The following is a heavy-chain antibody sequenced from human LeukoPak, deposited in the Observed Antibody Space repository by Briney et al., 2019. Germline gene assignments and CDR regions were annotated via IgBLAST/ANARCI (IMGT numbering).Heavy chain of an antibody. CDR3: ARGPRGGGLVY. CDR2: INHSGST. D-gene: IGHD3-10*01. Sequence: PSEALSLTCAVYGGSFSGYYWSWIRQPPGKGLEWIGEINHSGSTNYNPSLKSRVTISVDTSKNQFSLKLSSVTAADTAVYYCARGPRGGGLVYWGQGTLVTVSS. CDR1: GGSFSGYY. J-gene: IGHJ4*02. V-gene: IGHV4-34*01.